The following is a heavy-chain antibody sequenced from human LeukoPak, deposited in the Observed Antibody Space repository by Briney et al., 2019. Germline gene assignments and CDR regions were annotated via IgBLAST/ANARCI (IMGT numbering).Heavy chain of an antibody. J-gene: IGHJ4*02. CDR1: GGTFSSYA. V-gene: IGHV1-69*05. CDR3: ATQLNYYYGSGSPGIFDY. Sequence: GASVKVSCKPSGGTFSSYAISWVRQAPGQGLEWMGRIIPIFGTANYAQKFQGRVTITTDESTSTAYMELSSLRSEDTAVYYCATQLNYYYGSGSPGIFDYWGQGTLVTVSS. CDR2: IIPIFGTA. D-gene: IGHD3-10*01.